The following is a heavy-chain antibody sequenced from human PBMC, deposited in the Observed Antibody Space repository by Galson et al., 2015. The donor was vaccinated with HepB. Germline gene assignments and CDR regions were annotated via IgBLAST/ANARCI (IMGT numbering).Heavy chain of an antibody. Sequence: SLRLSCAASGFTFTRNAMHWVRQAPGKGLEWVAVISSDGNNTYYGDSVKGRFTISRDNSKNTLSLQMNSLRAEDTAVYYCAKDQRFSYYSGLDVWGQGTTVTVSS. CDR3: AKDQRFSYYSGLDV. V-gene: IGHV3-30*18. CDR2: ISSDGNNT. D-gene: IGHD3-3*01. J-gene: IGHJ6*02. CDR1: GFTFTRNA.